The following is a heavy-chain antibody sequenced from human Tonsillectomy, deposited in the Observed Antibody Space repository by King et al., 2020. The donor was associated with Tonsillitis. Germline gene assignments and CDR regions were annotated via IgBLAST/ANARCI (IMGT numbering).Heavy chain of an antibody. V-gene: IGHV3-33*01. J-gene: IGHJ4*02. CDR2: IWYDGSNK. Sequence: VQLVESGGGVVQPGRSLRLSCAASGFTFSSYGMHWVRQAPGKGLEGVAVIWYDGSNKYYADSVKGRFTISRDKSKKRLYLQMNSLRAEDTAVYYCARDRGEMATLDYWGQGTLVTVSS. CDR1: GFTFSSYG. CDR3: ARDRGEMATLDY. D-gene: IGHD5-24*01.